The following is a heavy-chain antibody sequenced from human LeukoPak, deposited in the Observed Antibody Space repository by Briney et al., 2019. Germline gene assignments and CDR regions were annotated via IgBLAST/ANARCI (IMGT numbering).Heavy chain of an antibody. CDR3: ATPAYRDRGGFEY. D-gene: IGHD1-26*01. CDR2: VSGTTGNT. CDR1: GFTFSSYA. J-gene: IGHJ4*02. Sequence: GGSLRLSCAASGFTFSSYAMFWVRQAPGQGLAWVSAVSGTTGNTYYADSVKGRFTISRDNSKNTVYLQMDSLRVDDTAVYYCATPAYRDRGGFEYWGQGTLVTVSS. V-gene: IGHV3-23*01.